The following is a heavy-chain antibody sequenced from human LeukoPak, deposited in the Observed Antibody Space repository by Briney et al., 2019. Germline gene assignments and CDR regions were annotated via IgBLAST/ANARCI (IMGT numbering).Heavy chain of an antibody. CDR3: ARGRLSRRDDS. CDR2: ISSSGSTT. J-gene: IGHJ4*02. CDR1: GFTFSSYW. V-gene: IGHV3-48*04. Sequence: GGSLRLSCAASGFTFSSYWMHWVRHAPGRGLVWVSYISSSGSTTYYADSVKGRFTISRDNAKNSLYLQMNSLRAEDTAVYYCARGRLSRRDDSWGQGTLFTVSS. D-gene: IGHD5-24*01.